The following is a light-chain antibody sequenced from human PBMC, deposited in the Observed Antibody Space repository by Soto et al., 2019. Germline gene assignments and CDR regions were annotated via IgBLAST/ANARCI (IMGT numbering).Light chain of an antibody. V-gene: IGKV3-15*01. CDR1: LTVSTN. Sequence: DIVMTQSPATLSVSPGERVTLSCRASLTVSTNLAWYQQKPGQAPRLLIYYASTRATGTPARFSGSGSVKEFTLTISSLQPEDVATDYCQQYNNWPPGATFGPGTKVEMK. J-gene: IGKJ3*01. CDR2: YAS. CDR3: QQYNNWPPGAT.